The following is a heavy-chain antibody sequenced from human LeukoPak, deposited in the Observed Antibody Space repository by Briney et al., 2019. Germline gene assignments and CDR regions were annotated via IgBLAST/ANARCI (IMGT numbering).Heavy chain of an antibody. Sequence: GGSLRLSCAASGFTFSDYYMSWIRQAPGKGLEWVSAISGSGGSTYYADSVKGRFTISRDNVDNVVYLQMNSLGAEDTAVYYCARVAVSGPTGWFDSWGQGTLVIVSS. D-gene: IGHD2-8*02. CDR3: ARVAVSGPTGWFDS. CDR2: ISGSGGST. V-gene: IGHV3-23*01. J-gene: IGHJ5*01. CDR1: GFTFSDYY.